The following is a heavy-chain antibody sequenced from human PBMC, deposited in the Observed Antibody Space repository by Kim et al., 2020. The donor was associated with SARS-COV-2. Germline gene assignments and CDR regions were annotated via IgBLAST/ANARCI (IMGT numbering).Heavy chain of an antibody. J-gene: IGHJ4*02. CDR3: ARRFRYFDWIG. V-gene: IGHV4-39*01. CDR2: ISYIGNT. Sequence: SETLSLTCTVSGGSISSTDYYWGWIRQPPGKGLEWIGSISYIGNTYYNPSLKSRVTISGDTSKNQLSLKLTSVTATDTAVYYCARRFRYFDWIGWGQGTLVTVSS. D-gene: IGHD3-9*01. CDR1: GGSISSTDYY.